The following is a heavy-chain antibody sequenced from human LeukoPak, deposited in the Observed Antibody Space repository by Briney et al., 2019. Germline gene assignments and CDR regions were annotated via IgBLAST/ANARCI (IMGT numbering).Heavy chain of an antibody. CDR1: GLSFSQYR. J-gene: IGHJ1*01. V-gene: IGHV3-74*01. CDR2: IKSDGST. D-gene: IGHD3-22*01. Sequence: GGSMKLSCVVSGLSFSQYRMNWVRQAPGKGLVWVSRIKSDGSTRYADSVKGRFTISRDNAKNTVSLQMTSLRAEDTGVYYCARAPSEIGGYYPEYFRHWGQGTLVIVSS. CDR3: ARAPSEIGGYYPEYFRH.